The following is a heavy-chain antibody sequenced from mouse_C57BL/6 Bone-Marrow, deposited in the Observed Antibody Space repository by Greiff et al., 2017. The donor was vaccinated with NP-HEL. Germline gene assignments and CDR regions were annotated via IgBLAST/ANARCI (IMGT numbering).Heavy chain of an antibody. Sequence: DVKLQESGAELVRPGASVKLSCTASGFNIKDDYMHWVKQRPEQGLEWIGWIDPENGDTEYASKFQGKATITADTSSNTAYLQLSSLTSEDTAVYYCTTRDYGSFYFDYWGQGTTLTVSS. CDR3: TTRDYGSFYFDY. CDR1: GFNIKDDY. V-gene: IGHV14-4*01. CDR2: IDPENGDT. D-gene: IGHD1-1*01. J-gene: IGHJ2*01.